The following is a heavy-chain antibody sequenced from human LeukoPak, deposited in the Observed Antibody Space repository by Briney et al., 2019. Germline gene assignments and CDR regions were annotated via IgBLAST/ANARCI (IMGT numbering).Heavy chain of an antibody. CDR1: GFTFSDYY. CDR3: AKSPSIVVVIYYFDY. D-gene: IGHD3-22*01. CDR2: ISSSGSTI. J-gene: IGHJ4*02. V-gene: IGHV3-11*01. Sequence: GGSLRLSCAASGFTFSDYYMSWIRQAPGKGLEWVSYISSSGSTIYYADSVKGRFTISRDNAKNSLYLQMNSLRAEDTAVYYCAKSPSIVVVIYYFDYWGQGTLVTVSS.